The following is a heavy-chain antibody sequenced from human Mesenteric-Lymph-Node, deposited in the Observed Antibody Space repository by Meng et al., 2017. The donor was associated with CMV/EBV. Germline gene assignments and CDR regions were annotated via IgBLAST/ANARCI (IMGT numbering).Heavy chain of an antibody. CDR2: IYYSGRT. V-gene: IGHV4-39*01. J-gene: IGHJ5*02. CDR3: ARPHYYGSGSSPWFDP. D-gene: IGHD3-10*01. CDR1: GGSISSSSYY. Sequence: QLPLQESGPGLVKPPETLSLPCTVPGGSISSSSYYWGWIRQPPGKGLEWMGSIYYSGRTYYNPSLKSRVTISVDTSKNQFSLKLISVTAADTAVYYCARPHYYGSGSSPWFDPWGQGTLVTVSS.